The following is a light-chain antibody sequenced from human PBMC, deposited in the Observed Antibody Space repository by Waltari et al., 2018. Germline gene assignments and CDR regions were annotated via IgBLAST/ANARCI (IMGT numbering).Light chain of an antibody. Sequence: DIQMTQSPSSLSASVGDRVTIPCRASQSISNYLNWYQQKPGKAPKLLIYAASSLQSGVPSRFSGSGSGTDFTLTVSSLQPEDFATYYCQHSYSTLFLTFGGGTRVEIK. CDR3: QHSYSTLFLT. CDR2: AAS. J-gene: IGKJ4*01. CDR1: QSISNY. V-gene: IGKV1-39*01.